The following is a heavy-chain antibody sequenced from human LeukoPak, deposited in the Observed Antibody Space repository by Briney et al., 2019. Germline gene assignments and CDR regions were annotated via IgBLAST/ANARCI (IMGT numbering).Heavy chain of an antibody. CDR1: GFTFSSYS. V-gene: IGHV3-21*01. CDR3: ARGYCSSTSCPIDY. D-gene: IGHD2-2*01. CDR2: ISSSSYI. J-gene: IGHJ4*02. Sequence: GGSLRLSCAASGFTFSSYSMNWVRQAPGKGLEWVSSISSSSYIYYGDSVKGRFTISRDNAKNSLYLQMNSLRAEDTAVYYCARGYCSSTSCPIDYWGQGTLVTVSS.